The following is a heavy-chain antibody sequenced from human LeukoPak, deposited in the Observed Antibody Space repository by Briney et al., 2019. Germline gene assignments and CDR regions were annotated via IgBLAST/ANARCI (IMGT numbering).Heavy chain of an antibody. D-gene: IGHD3-22*01. CDR1: GFAFSSFW. V-gene: IGHV3-74*01. Sequence: GGSLRLSCAASGFAFSSFWMHWVRQAPGKGLVWVSRINSDGSSTNYADSVKGRFTISRDNAKDTLYLQMNSLRAEDTALYYCAREGITMTHSYYFDYWGRGTLVTVSS. CDR3: AREGITMTHSYYFDY. J-gene: IGHJ4*02. CDR2: INSDGSST.